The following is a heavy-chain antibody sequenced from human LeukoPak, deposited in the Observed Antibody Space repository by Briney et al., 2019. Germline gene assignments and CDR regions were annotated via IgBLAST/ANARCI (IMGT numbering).Heavy chain of an antibody. CDR3: ARVSGYCSSTSCYIGYYYYYMDV. Sequence: SETLSLTCTVSGGSISSHYWSWIRQPPGKGLEWIGYIYYSGSTNYNPSLKSRVTISVDTSKNQFSLKLGSVTAADTAVYYCARVSGYCSSTSCYIGYYYYYMDVWGKGTTVTVSS. V-gene: IGHV4-59*11. J-gene: IGHJ6*03. D-gene: IGHD2-2*02. CDR1: GGSISSHY. CDR2: IYYSGST.